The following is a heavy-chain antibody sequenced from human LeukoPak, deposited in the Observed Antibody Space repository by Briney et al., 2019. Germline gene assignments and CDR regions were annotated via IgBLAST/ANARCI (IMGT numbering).Heavy chain of an antibody. Sequence: GGSLRLSCAVSGFTFSHYWMSWVRQAPGKGLEWVANIKKDGSEDNYVDSVHGRFTVTRDNARDSVYLQMNRLRAEDTAVYYCARDADHYADHWGQGTLVTVSS. CDR2: IKKDGSED. V-gene: IGHV3-7*04. D-gene: IGHD2-2*01. CDR1: GFTFSHYW. CDR3: ARDADHYADH. J-gene: IGHJ1*01.